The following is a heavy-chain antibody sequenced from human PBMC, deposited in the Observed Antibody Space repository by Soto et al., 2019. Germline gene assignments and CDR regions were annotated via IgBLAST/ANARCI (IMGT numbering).Heavy chain of an antibody. D-gene: IGHD6-6*01. CDR3: TRTLFIAARGVEPFDY. CDR2: TSGNGGST. J-gene: IGHJ4*02. V-gene: IGHV3-23*01. Sequence: VQLLESGGAWVQPGGSLRLSCAASGFTFSDYAMPWVRQAPGKGLEWVSHTSGNGGSTYYADSVKGRFTISRDNSRDTMHLQMNSLRAEDTALYYCTRTLFIAARGVEPFDYWGQGALVTVSS. CDR1: GFTFSDYA.